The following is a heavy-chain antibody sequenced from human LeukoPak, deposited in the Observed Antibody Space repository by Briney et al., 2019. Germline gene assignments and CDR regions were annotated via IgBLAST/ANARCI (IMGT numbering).Heavy chain of an antibody. CDR3: ARMGSMIQPLGMDV. CDR2: IYPRDSDA. Sequence: GESLKISSKPSRSDFTNHSLGCLSQMPGKGLEWMGIIYPRDSDARYNPSFQGQVTISADKSINTAYVQWSSLEASDTAMYYCARMGSMIQPLGMDVWGQGTTVTVSS. CDR1: RSDFTNHS. V-gene: IGHV5-51*01. J-gene: IGHJ6*02. D-gene: IGHD3-22*01.